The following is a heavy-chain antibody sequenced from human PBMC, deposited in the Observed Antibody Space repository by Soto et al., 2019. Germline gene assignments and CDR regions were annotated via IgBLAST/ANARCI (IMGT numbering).Heavy chain of an antibody. Sequence: QVHLVQSGAEVKKSGASVKVSCKGSGYDFTTYGSTWVRQAPGQGLEWMAWISAHNGNTDYAQKLQGRVTVTRDTSPSTAYMELRSLRSDDTAVYYCARGRYGDYWGQGALVTVAS. CDR2: ISAHNGNT. CDR1: GYDFTTYG. J-gene: IGHJ4*02. CDR3: ARGRYGDY. D-gene: IGHD1-1*01. V-gene: IGHV1-18*01.